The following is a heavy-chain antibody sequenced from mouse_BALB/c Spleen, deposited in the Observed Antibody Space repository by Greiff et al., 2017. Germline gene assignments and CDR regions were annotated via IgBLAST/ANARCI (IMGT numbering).Heavy chain of an antibody. V-gene: IGHV5-6*01. Sequence: EVQLVESGGDLVKPGGSLKLSCAASGFTFSSYGMSWVRQTPDKRLEWVATISSGGSYTYYPDSVKGRFTISRDNAKNTLYLQMSSLKSEDTAMYYCARHDYGNYVYFDYWGQGTTLTVSS. D-gene: IGHD2-1*01. CDR1: GFTFSSYG. CDR2: ISSGGSYT. J-gene: IGHJ2*01. CDR3: ARHDYGNYVYFDY.